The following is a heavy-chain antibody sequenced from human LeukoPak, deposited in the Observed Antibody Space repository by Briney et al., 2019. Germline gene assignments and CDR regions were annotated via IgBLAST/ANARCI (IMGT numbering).Heavy chain of an antibody. J-gene: IGHJ4*02. D-gene: IGHD3-3*01. V-gene: IGHV3-43*02. CDR1: GFTFDDYA. Sequence: GGSLRLSCAASGFTFDDYAMHWVRQAPGKGLEWVSLISGYGGAIYYADAVKGRFTISRDNAKNSLYLQMYSLRAEDTAVYYCARGIDEWLYLNYWGQGALVTVSS. CDR2: ISGYGGAI. CDR3: ARGIDEWLYLNY.